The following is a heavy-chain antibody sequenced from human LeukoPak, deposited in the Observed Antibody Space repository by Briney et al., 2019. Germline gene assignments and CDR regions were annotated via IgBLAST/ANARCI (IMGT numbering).Heavy chain of an antibody. CDR2: ISYDGSNK. Sequence: GGSLRLSCAASGVTFSSYSMNWVRQAPGKGLEWVAVISYDGSNKYYADSVKGRFTISRDNSKNTLYLQMNSLRAEDTAVYYCARDRRPLNWDWVRYGDYALNYWGQGTLVTVSS. D-gene: IGHD4-17*01. CDR1: GVTFSSYS. J-gene: IGHJ4*02. V-gene: IGHV3-30*03. CDR3: ARDRRPLNWDWVRYGDYALNY.